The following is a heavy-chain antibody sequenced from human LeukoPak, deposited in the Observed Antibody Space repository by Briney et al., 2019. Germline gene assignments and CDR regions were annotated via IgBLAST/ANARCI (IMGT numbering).Heavy chain of an antibody. V-gene: IGHV4-34*01. D-gene: IGHD2-2*01. CDR3: ARTSSTSPGGGYYFDY. J-gene: IGHJ4*02. CDR2: INHSGST. Sequence: SSETLSLTCAVYGGSFSGYYWNWIRQPPGKGPEWIGEINHSGSTNYNPSLKSRVTISVDTSKNQFSLKLSSVTAADTAVYYCARTSSTSPGGGYYFDYWGQGTLVTVSS. CDR1: GGSFSGYY.